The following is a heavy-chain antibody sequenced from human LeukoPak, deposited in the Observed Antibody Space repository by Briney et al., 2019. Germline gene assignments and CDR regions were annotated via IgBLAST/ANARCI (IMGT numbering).Heavy chain of an antibody. D-gene: IGHD1-26*01. CDR2: ISAYNGNT. Sequence: ASVKVSCKASGYTFASYGISWVRQAPGQGLEWMGWISAYNGNTNYAQKLQGRVTMTTDTSTSTAYMELRSLRSDDTAVYYCARDLSIVGATMTAFDIWGQGTMVTVSS. CDR3: ARDLSIVGATMTAFDI. CDR1: GYTFASYG. V-gene: IGHV1-18*01. J-gene: IGHJ3*02.